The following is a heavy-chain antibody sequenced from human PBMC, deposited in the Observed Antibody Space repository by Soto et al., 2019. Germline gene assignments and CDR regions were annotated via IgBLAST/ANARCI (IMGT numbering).Heavy chain of an antibody. CDR3: ATSLVTSRTRVDY. CDR1: GGSIYTGGFY. Sequence: SETLSLTCTVSGGSIYTGGFYWSWIRQLPGKGLEWLGYIYYTGSTQYTPSLKSRLTISTDTSDNQFSLRLTSVTAAGTAVYYCATSLVTSRTRVDYWGQGTLVTVS. V-gene: IGHV4-31*03. CDR2: IYYTGST. D-gene: IGHD1-26*01. J-gene: IGHJ4*02.